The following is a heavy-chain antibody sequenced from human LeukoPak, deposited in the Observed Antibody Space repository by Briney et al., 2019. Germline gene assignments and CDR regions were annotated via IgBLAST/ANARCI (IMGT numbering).Heavy chain of an antibody. V-gene: IGHV1-46*01. J-gene: IGHJ4*02. Sequence: ASVTVSCKASGCTFSIYNMHWVRQAPGQGLEWMGIINPSGGSTSYAQKFQGRVTMTRDTSTSTVYMELSSLRSEDTAVYYCARVGGYSYGYLDYWGQGTLVTVSS. CDR1: GCTFSIYN. CDR3: ARVGGYSYGYLDY. CDR2: INPSGGST. D-gene: IGHD5-18*01.